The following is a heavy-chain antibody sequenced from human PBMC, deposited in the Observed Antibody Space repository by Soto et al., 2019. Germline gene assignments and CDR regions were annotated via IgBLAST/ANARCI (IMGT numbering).Heavy chain of an antibody. D-gene: IGHD3-16*01. CDR1: GGSISSRDSY. Sequence: PSETLSLTCTVSGGSISSRDSYWGWIRQPPGKGLEWIGSFHYSGSTYYNPSLKSRVTISVDTSKNQLSLRVTSVTAADTAVYYCARGFGRSHFDYWGQGTLLTVSS. CDR2: FHYSGST. V-gene: IGHV4-39*01. CDR3: ARGFGRSHFDY. J-gene: IGHJ4*02.